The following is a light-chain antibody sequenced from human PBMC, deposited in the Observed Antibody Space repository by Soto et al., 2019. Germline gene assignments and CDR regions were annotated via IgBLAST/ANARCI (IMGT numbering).Light chain of an antibody. Sequence: DVVMTQSPLSLPVTLGQPASISCRSSQSLLYSDENTYLNWFHQRPGQSPRRLIYKVSNRDSGVPDRFSGSGSGTDFTLKISRVEAEDVGIYYCMQGTYWVYTFGQGTRLEIK. J-gene: IGKJ2*01. CDR1: QSLLYSDENTY. V-gene: IGKV2-30*01. CDR3: MQGTYWVYT. CDR2: KVS.